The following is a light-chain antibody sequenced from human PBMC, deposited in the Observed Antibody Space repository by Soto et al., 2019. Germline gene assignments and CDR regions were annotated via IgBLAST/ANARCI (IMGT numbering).Light chain of an antibody. J-gene: IGKJ4*01. CDR3: QHFGRSPIT. Sequence: VLTQSPGTLSLSPGERATLSCRASQSVDRSDIAWYQQKPGQAPRLLIYSTSIRAAGIPDRFSVSGSGTDFSLTISRLEPEDFAVYYCQHFGRSPITFGGGTKVDI. CDR1: QSVDRSD. V-gene: IGKV3-20*01. CDR2: STS.